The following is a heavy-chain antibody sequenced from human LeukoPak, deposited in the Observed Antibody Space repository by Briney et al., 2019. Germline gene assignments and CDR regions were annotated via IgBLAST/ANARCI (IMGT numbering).Heavy chain of an antibody. CDR3: ARITYYDFWSGYYGYYYYGMDV. Sequence: ASVKVSCTASGYTFTSYDINWVRQATGQGLEWMGWMNPNSGNTGYAQKFQGRVTMTRNTSISTAYMELSSLRSEDTAVYYCARITYYDFWSGYYGYYYYGMDVWGQGTTVTVSS. D-gene: IGHD3-3*01. V-gene: IGHV1-8*01. CDR2: MNPNSGNT. CDR1: GYTFTSYD. J-gene: IGHJ6*02.